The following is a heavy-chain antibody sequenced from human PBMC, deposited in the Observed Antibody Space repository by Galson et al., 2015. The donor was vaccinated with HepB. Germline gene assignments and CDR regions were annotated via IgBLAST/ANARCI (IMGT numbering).Heavy chain of an antibody. J-gene: IGHJ4*02. CDR1: GFTFNNFA. D-gene: IGHD5-12*01. CDR2: ISYDGSNK. Sequence: SLRLSCAASGFTFNNFAMHWVRQAPGEGLEWVAVISYDGSNKYHADSVKGRFTISRDNSENMLYLQIHSLRPEDTALYFCAREEGYDYNHLDYWGQGTLVTVSS. CDR3: AREEGYDYNHLDY. V-gene: IGHV3-30*04.